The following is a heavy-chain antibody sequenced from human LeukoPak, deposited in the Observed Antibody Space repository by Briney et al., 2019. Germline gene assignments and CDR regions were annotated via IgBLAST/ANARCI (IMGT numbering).Heavy chain of an antibody. J-gene: IGHJ4*02. D-gene: IGHD3-3*01. V-gene: IGHV1-3*01. CDR1: GYTFTSYA. Sequence: ASVKVSCKASGYTFTSYAMHWVRQAPGQRLEWMGWINAGNGNTKYSQKFRGRVTMTTDTSTSTAYMELRSLRSDDTAVYYCARGGRLRAVSIFGDRGDYWGQGTLVTVSS. CDR2: INAGNGNT. CDR3: ARGGRLRAVSIFGDRGDY.